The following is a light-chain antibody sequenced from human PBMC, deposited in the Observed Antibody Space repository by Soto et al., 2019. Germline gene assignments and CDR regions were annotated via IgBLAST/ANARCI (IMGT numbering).Light chain of an antibody. V-gene: IGLV2-14*01. CDR2: AVS. Sequence: QSVLTQPSSVSASPGQSISISCTGTSDDIGAYDYVSWYQQHPGKAPKLILYAVSNRPSGVSTRFSGSKSGNTASLTISGLQAEDEADYYCFSHRGGDSHVFGTGTKVTVL. J-gene: IGLJ1*01. CDR1: SDDIGAYDY. CDR3: FSHRGGDSHV.